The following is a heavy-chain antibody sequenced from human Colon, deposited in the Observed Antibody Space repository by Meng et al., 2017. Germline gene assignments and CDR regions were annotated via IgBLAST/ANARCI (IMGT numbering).Heavy chain of an antibody. CDR2: VYLGGTI. Sequence: QVQLQQSGPSLVEPSGTLSLTCTVSGGSITNGNLWGWVRLTPGKGLEWMGEVYLGGTIHHHPSIKSRVTISLDKAKDHLSLKLASVTAADTAVYYCARPRQLGVGRFDPWGQGTLVTVSS. CDR3: ARPRQLGVGRFDP. D-gene: IGHD3-3*01. J-gene: IGHJ5*02. CDR1: GGSITNGNL. V-gene: IGHV4-4*02.